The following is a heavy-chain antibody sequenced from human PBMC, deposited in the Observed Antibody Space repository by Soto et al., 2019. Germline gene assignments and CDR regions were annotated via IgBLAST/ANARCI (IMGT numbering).Heavy chain of an antibody. D-gene: IGHD3-3*01. CDR1: GYSFTSYC. Sequence: GESPQISCKGSGYSFTSYCLGLVRQMPGKGLEWMGIIYPGDSDTRYSPSCQGQVTISADKSISTAYLHWSSLKASDTAMYYCARQIFGVVKNGRDVWGQGTTVTSP. CDR2: IYPGDSDT. CDR3: ARQIFGVVKNGRDV. J-gene: IGHJ6*02. V-gene: IGHV5-51*01.